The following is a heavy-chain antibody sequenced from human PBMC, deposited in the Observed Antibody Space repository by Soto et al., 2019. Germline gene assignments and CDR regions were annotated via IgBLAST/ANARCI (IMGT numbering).Heavy chain of an antibody. J-gene: IGHJ4*02. Sequence: EVQLVESGGGLVQPGGSLKLSCAASGFTFSGSAMHWVRQASGKGLEWVGRIRSKANSYATAYAASVKGRFTISRDDSKNTAYLQMNSLKTEDTAVYYCTSDYGDYVGGWGAWGQGTLVTVSS. V-gene: IGHV3-73*01. D-gene: IGHD4-17*01. CDR2: IRSKANSYAT. CDR1: GFTFSGSA. CDR3: TSDYGDYVGGWGA.